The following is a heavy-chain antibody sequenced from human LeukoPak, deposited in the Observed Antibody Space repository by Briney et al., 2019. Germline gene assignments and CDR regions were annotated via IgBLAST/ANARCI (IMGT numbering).Heavy chain of an antibody. J-gene: IGHJ5*02. CDR2: ISGSGSRT. V-gene: IGHV3-23*01. CDR1: GFTFSSYP. CDR3: AKGRYRGSYCNWCDP. D-gene: IGHD1-26*01. Sequence: TGGSLTLSCAAYGFTFSSYPRGWVRQAPGKGLEWGSAISGSGSRTYYAVSVKGRFTRATDTSKNSLYMQVNSLRAEGTAVYYWAKGRYRGSYCNWCDPGGQGTRVSVS.